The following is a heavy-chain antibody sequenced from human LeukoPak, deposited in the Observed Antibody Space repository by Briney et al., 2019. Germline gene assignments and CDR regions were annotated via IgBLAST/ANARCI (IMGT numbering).Heavy chain of an antibody. CDR1: GFTFSSYG. D-gene: IGHD1-1*01. V-gene: IGHV3-30*02. CDR3: AKVPRTATGTSNWFEP. CDR2: IRYDGSNK. Sequence: PGGSLRLSCAASGFTFSSYGMHWVRQAPGKGLEWVAFIRYDGSNKYYADSVKGRLTISRDNSKNTLYLQMNSLRAEDTAVYYCAKVPRTATGTSNWFEPWGQGTLVTVSS. J-gene: IGHJ5*02.